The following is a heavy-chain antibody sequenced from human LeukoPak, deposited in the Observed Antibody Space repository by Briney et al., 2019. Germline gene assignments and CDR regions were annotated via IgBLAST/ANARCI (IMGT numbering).Heavy chain of an antibody. CDR3: ARRYCSSTSCYYDY. J-gene: IGHJ4*02. CDR1: GGTFSSYA. Sequence: PVASVKVSCKASGGTFSSYAISWVRQAPGQGLEWMGRIIPILGIANYAQKFQGRVTITADKSTSTAYVELSSLRSEDTAVYYCARRYCSSTSCYYDYWGQGTLVTVSS. V-gene: IGHV1-69*04. D-gene: IGHD2-2*01. CDR2: IIPILGIA.